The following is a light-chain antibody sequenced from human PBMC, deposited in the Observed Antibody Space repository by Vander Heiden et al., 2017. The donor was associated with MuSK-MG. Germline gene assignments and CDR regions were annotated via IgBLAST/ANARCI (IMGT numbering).Light chain of an antibody. V-gene: IGLV1-47*02. CDR3: AVWDNSLSAWV. CDR1: SSNIGTNN. J-gene: IGLJ3*02. CDR2: TNS. Sequence: QSVLPHPPSASGTPGPTVTISCSGSSSNIGTNNVQWCQQLPGTAPKLLVHTNSQRPSGVPDRISGSKSGTSASLAISGLRSEDEADYYCAVWDNSLSAWVLGGGTKVTVL.